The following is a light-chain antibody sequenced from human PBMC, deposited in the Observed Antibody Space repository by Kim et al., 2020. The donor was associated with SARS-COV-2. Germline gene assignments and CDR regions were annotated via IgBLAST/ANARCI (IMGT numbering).Light chain of an antibody. CDR1: QGVSSSY. CDR2: GAS. V-gene: IGKV3-20*01. Sequence: SPRERATHTCRDSQGVSSSYLAWYQQKPGQAPRLLIYGASSRATGIPDRFSGSGSGTDFTLTISRLEPEDFAVYCCQQYGSSPQYSFGQGTKLEI. J-gene: IGKJ2*03. CDR3: QQYGSSPQYS.